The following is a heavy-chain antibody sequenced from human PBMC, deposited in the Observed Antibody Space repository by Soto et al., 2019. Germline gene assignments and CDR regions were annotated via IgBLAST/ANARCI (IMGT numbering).Heavy chain of an antibody. V-gene: IGHV4-38-2*01. J-gene: IGHJ3*01. CDR3: ARARWYDAFDV. D-gene: IGHD2-15*01. Sequence: PSETLSLTCAVSGFSISIGTYVGWILKPPWKGLEWIGSIFHGGNTYYNPSLKSRVTISVDMSKNQFSLKLNSVTAADTAVYYCARARWYDAFDVWGQGTVVTVSS. CDR1: GFSISIGTY. CDR2: IFHGGNT.